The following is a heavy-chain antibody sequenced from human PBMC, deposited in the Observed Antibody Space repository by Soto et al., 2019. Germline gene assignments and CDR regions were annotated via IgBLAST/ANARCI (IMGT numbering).Heavy chain of an antibody. Sequence: PGGSLRLSGTASGFIFNDYAMHWVRQTPGKGLEWGSGISWSGNSVGYADSVRGRFTTSRDNAENSLYLQMNSLRPEDTAVYYCANHMKRGAGGSSYYLYNGMDIWGQGTTVTVSS. J-gene: IGHJ6*02. CDR3: ANHMKRGAGGSSYYLYNGMDI. V-gene: IGHV3-9*01. CDR2: ISWSGNSV. CDR1: GFIFNDYA. D-gene: IGHD1-26*01.